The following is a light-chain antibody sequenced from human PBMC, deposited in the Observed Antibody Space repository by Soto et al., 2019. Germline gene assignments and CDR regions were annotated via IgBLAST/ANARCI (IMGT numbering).Light chain of an antibody. Sequence: DVVMTQSPLSFPVTLGQLASISCRSSQSLLHTDGNTYLTWFQQRPGQSRRRLIYNVSNRDSGVPDRFSRSGSGTDFTLKISRVEAEDIGVYYCMQGTHWPPYTFGQGTKLEI. CDR3: MQGTHWPPYT. V-gene: IGKV2-30*02. CDR2: NVS. J-gene: IGKJ2*01. CDR1: QSLLHTDGNTY.